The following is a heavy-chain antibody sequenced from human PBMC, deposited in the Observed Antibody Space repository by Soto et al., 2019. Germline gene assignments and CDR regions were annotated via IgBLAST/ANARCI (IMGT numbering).Heavy chain of an antibody. Sequence: QVQLVQSGAEVKKPGSSVKVSCKASGGTCSSYAISWVRQAPGQGLEWMGGIIPIFGTANYAQKFQGRVTITADETTSTAYMELSSLRSEDTAVYYCASNTRAGKGLDYWGQGTLVTVSS. CDR1: GGTCSSYA. V-gene: IGHV1-69*01. CDR3: ASNTRAGKGLDY. D-gene: IGHD6-19*01. CDR2: IIPIFGTA. J-gene: IGHJ4*02.